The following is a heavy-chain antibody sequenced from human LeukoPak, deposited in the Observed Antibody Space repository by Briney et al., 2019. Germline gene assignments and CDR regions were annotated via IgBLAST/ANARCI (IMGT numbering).Heavy chain of an antibody. D-gene: IGHD3-10*01. Sequence: GGSLRLSCAASGFTFSSYGMHWVRQAPGKGLEWVAFIRYDGSNKYYADSVKGRFTISRDNSKNTLYLQMNSLRAEDTAVHYCAKDGVTMVRGVSKDYYYYMDVWGKGTTVTVSS. CDR2: IRYDGSNK. CDR3: AKDGVTMVRGVSKDYYYYMDV. V-gene: IGHV3-30*02. CDR1: GFTFSSYG. J-gene: IGHJ6*03.